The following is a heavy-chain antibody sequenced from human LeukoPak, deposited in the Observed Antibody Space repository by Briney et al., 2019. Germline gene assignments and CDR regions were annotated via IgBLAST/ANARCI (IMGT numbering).Heavy chain of an antibody. CDR1: GGSISSGGYY. D-gene: IGHD3-10*01. CDR2: IYYSGST. J-gene: IGHJ5*02. CDR3: ARVLRDGSGSSNRFDP. V-gene: IGHV4-31*03. Sequence: SETLSLTCTVSGGSISSGGYYWSWIRQHPGKGLEWIGYIYYSGSTYYNPSLKSRVTISVDTSKNQFSLKLSSVTAADTAVYYCARVLRDGSGSSNRFDPWGQGTLVTVSS.